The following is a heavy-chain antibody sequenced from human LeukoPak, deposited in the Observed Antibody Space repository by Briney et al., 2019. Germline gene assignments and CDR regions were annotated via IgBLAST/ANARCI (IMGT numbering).Heavy chain of an antibody. J-gene: IGHJ4*02. CDR3: AKDARGFLEWFFDY. V-gene: IGHV3-30*02. CDR2: MRYDGSNK. Sequence: GGSLRLSCAASGFTFSSYGMHWVHQAPGKGLEWVAFMRYDGSNKYYADSVKGRLTISRDNSKNTLYLQMNSLRAEDTAVYYCAKDARGFLEWFFDYWGQGTLVTVSS. CDR1: GFTFSSYG. D-gene: IGHD3-3*01.